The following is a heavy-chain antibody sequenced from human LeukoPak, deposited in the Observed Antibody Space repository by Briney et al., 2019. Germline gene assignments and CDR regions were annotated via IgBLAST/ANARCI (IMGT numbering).Heavy chain of an antibody. CDR3: ARRRDYFDH. J-gene: IGHJ4*02. V-gene: IGHV3-11*01. CDR2: ISSSGGNI. CDR1: GFDLSDYY. Sequence: GGSLRLSCVVSGFDLSDYYMSWIRQAPGKGLEWISYISSSGGNIYFADSVKGLFTMSRDNARGSLYLQMNSLRADDTAIYYCARRRDYFDHWGQGTLVTVSS.